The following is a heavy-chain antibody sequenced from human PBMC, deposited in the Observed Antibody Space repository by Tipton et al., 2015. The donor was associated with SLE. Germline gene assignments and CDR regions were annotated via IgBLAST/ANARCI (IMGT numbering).Heavy chain of an antibody. Sequence: QSGAEVKKPGASVKVSCKASGYTFTSYGISWVRQAPGQGLEWMGWISTYNGNTNYAQKFKGRVTMTTDTSASTADMELRSLRSDATAVYYCARGPQWEPPTFHIWGQGTMVTVSS. J-gene: IGHJ3*02. CDR1: GYTFTSYG. CDR3: ARGPQWEPPTFHI. D-gene: IGHD1-26*01. CDR2: ISTYNGNT. V-gene: IGHV1-18*01.